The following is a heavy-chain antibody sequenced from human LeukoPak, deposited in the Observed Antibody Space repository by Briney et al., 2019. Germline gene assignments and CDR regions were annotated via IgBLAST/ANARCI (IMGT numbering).Heavy chain of an antibody. V-gene: IGHV1-18*01. D-gene: IGHD6-19*01. J-gene: IGHJ4*02. CDR2: ISAYNGNT. CDR3: ARCGYSSGWYEEPFDY. Sequence: ASVKVSCKASGGTFSSYAISWVRQAPGQGLEWMGWISAYNGNTNYAQKLQGRVTMTTDTSTSTAYMELRSLRSDDTAVYYCARCGYSSGWYEEPFDYWGQGTLVTVSS. CDR1: GGTFSSYA.